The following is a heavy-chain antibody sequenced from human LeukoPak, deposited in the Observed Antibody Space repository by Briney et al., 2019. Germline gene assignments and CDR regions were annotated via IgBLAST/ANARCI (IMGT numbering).Heavy chain of an antibody. J-gene: IGHJ4*02. D-gene: IGHD3-10*01. CDR2: INHSGST. V-gene: IGHV4-34*01. Sequence: SETLSLTCAVYGGSFSGYYWSWIRQPPGKGLEWIGEINHSGSTNYNPSLKSRITISVDTSKNQFSLKLSSVTAADMAVYYCARRTIGNVLPRYWGQGTLVTVSS. CDR3: ARRTIGNVLPRY. CDR1: GGSFSGYY.